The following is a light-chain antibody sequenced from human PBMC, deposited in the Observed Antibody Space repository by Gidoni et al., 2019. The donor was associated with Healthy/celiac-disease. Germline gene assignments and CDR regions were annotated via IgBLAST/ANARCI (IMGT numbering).Light chain of an antibody. J-gene: IGKJ5*01. CDR3: QQYGSSPSIT. CDR1: QSVSSSY. V-gene: IGKV3-20*01. CDR2: GAS. Sequence: EIVLTQSPGPLSLSPGERATISCRASQSVSSSYLAWYQQKPGQAPRLLIYGASSRATGIPDRFSGSGSGTDFTLTISRLEPEDFAVYYCQQYGSSPSITFGQGTRLEIK.